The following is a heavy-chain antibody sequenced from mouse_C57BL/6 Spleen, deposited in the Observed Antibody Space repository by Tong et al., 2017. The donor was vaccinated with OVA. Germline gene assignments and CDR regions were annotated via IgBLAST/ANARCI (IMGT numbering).Heavy chain of an antibody. CDR2: IRLKSNNYAT. V-gene: IGHV6-6*02. J-gene: IGHJ1*01. CDR3: TRTRGYFDV. Sequence: EVQLQESGGGLVQPGGSMKLSCVASGFTFSNYWMNWVRQSPEKGLEWVAEIRLKSNNYATHYAESVKGRFTISRDDSKSSVYRQMNNLRAEDTGIYYCTRTRGYFDVWGAGTTVTVSS. CDR1: GFTFSNYW.